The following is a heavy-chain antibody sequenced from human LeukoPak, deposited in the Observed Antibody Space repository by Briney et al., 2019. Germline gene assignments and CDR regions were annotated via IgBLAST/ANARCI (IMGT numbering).Heavy chain of an antibody. CDR3: ARLGDILTGYDY. D-gene: IGHD3-9*01. CDR2: IKRDGSQK. Sequence: GGSLRLSCAAPGFSFSSNWMGWVRQAPGKGLEWVAHIKRDGSQKYYLDSVKGRFTISRENAKNSLYLQMDSLRAGDTAVYYCARLGDILTGYDYWGQGTLVTVSS. V-gene: IGHV3-7*01. J-gene: IGHJ4*02. CDR1: GFSFSSNW.